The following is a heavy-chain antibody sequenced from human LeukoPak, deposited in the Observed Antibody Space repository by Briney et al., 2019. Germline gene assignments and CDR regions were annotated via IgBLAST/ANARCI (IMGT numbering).Heavy chain of an antibody. CDR2: INPKTGGR. V-gene: IGHV1-2*02. Sequence: ASVTVSCKASGYSFTGYYMHWMRQAPGQGLEWMGWINPKTGGRNNAHKFQGRVTMTRDTSISTAYMELSRLGSDDTALYYCATSTLGADGFDIWGQGTMVTVFS. J-gene: IGHJ3*02. CDR1: GYSFTGYY. CDR3: ATSTLGADGFDI. D-gene: IGHD3-16*01.